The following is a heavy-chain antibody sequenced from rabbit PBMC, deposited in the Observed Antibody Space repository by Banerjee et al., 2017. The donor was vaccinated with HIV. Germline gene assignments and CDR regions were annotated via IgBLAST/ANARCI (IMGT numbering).Heavy chain of an antibody. CDR1: GFDFSDYG. D-gene: IGHD4-2*01. Sequence: QLVESGGGLVQPGGSLKLSCKASGFDFSDYGVTWVRQAPGKGLEWIGYIDTNDGDTDYANWPKGRFTISKTSSTTVTLQMTSLTAADTATYFCARNYVNAFDPWGQGTLVTVS. CDR2: IDTNDGDT. V-gene: IGHV1S39*01. J-gene: IGHJ2*01. CDR3: ARNYVNAFDP.